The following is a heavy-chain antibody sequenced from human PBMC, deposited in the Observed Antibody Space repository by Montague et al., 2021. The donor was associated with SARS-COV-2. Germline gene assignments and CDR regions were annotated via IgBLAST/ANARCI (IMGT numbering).Heavy chain of an antibody. Sequence: PALVKPTQTLTLTCTFSGFSLSTSGMCVSWIRQPPGKALEWLTLIDWDDDKYYSTSLKTRLTISKDTSKNQVVLTMTNMDPVDTDTYYCARSYGTTVVTRAFDYWGQGTLVTVSS. CDR2: IDWDDDK. D-gene: IGHD4-23*01. CDR1: GFSLSTSGMC. V-gene: IGHV2-70*01. J-gene: IGHJ4*02. CDR3: ARSYGTTVVTRAFDY.